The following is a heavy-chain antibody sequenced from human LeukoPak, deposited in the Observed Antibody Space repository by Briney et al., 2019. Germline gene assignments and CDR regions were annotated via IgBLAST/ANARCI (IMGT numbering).Heavy chain of an antibody. CDR1: GYTFTSYA. J-gene: IGHJ4*02. V-gene: IGHV1-18*01. Sequence: ASVKVSCKASGYTFTSYAMHWVRQAPGQGLEWMGWISAYNGNTNYAQKLQGRVTMTTDTSTSTAYMELRSLRSDDTAVYYCASDKYGDLDYWGQGTLVTVSS. CDR3: ASDKYGDLDY. CDR2: ISAYNGNT. D-gene: IGHD4-17*01.